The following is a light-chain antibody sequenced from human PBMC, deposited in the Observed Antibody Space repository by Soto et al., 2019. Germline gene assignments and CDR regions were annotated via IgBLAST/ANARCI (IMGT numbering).Light chain of an antibody. CDR2: DAS. Sequence: IQLTESPSFLSPSIGESVTITCRASQVISTSLAWYQVKPGKAPKILIYDASSLESGVPSRFSAGGSGTDFTLTISSLQPEDVATYYCQKYNGAPPTFGQGTKVDIK. CDR3: QKYNGAPPT. V-gene: IGKV1-13*02. CDR1: QVISTS. J-gene: IGKJ1*01.